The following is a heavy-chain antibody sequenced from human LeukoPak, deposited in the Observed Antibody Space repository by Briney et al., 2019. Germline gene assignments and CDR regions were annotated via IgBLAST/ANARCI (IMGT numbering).Heavy chain of an antibody. CDR2: IRHDESNK. V-gene: IGHV3-30*02. J-gene: IGHJ6*02. CDR1: GFTLSSYG. CDR3: AKDQGAPVGYYYGMDV. Sequence: GESLKISCAASGFTLSSYGMHWVRQAPGKGLEWVAFIRHDESNKYYGDSVKGRFTISRDNSKNTMYLQMNSMGAEDAGVYYCAKDQGAPVGYYYGMDVWGQGTTVTVSS. D-gene: IGHD1-26*01.